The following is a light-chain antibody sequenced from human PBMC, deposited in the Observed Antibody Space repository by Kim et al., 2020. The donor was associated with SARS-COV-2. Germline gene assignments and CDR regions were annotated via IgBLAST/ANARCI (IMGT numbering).Light chain of an antibody. CDR2: KAS. CDR1: QSISSW. J-gene: IGKJ1*01. V-gene: IGKV1-5*03. CDR3: QHTMT. Sequence: DIQMTQSPSTLSASVGDRVTITCRASQSISSWLAWYQQKPGKAPKLLIYKASSLESGVPSRFSGSGSGTEFTLTISSLQPDDFATYYCQHTMTFGQGTKVDIK.